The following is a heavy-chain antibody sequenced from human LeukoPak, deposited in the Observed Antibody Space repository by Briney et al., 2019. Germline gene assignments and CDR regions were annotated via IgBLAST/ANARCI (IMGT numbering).Heavy chain of an antibody. V-gene: IGHV3-7*04. Sequence: QAGGSLRLSCAASEFIFSGYWMNWVRQAPGKGPEWVADIKQDGSQKYYVDSVEGRFTISRDNAKDSLSLQMNSLTGEDTAVYYCARGRLGSGYFGSDYWGQGTLVTVSS. D-gene: IGHD3-22*01. CDR3: ARGRLGSGYFGSDY. CDR2: IKQDGSQK. J-gene: IGHJ4*02. CDR1: EFIFSGYW.